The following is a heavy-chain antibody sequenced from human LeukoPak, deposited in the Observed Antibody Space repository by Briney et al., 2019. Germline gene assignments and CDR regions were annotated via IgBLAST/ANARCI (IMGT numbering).Heavy chain of an antibody. Sequence: SGGSLRLSCVASGFTFNTYVMTWVRQAPGKGLEWVSDISGSGDITSYADSVKGRFTISRDNSKNTLYLQMNSLRAEDTAVYYCAKEPPYGSGSYFDYWGQGTLVTVSS. CDR1: GFTFNTYV. CDR3: AKEPPYGSGSYFDY. CDR2: ISGSGDIT. D-gene: IGHD3-10*01. J-gene: IGHJ4*02. V-gene: IGHV3-23*01.